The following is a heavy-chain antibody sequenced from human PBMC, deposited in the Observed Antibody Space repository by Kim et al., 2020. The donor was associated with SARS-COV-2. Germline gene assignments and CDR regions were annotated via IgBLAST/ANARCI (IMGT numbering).Heavy chain of an antibody. CDR3: AKDQLRYFDSSLGLNDDY. J-gene: IGHJ4*02. D-gene: IGHD3-9*01. CDR2: ISGSGGST. V-gene: IGHV3-23*01. CDR1: GFTFSSYA. Sequence: GGSLRLSCAASGFTFSSYAMSWVRQAPGKGLEWVSAISGSGGSTYYADSVKGRFTISRDNSKNTLYLQMNSLRAEDTAVYYCAKDQLRYFDSSLGLNDDYWGQGTLVTVSS.